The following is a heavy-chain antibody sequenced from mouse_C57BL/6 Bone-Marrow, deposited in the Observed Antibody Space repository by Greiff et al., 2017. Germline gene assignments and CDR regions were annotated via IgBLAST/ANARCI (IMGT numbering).Heavy chain of an antibody. Sequence: VQLQQSVAELVRPGASVKLSCTASGFNIKNTYMHWVKQRPEQGLEWIGRIDPANGKTKYAPKFQGKATITADTSSNTAYLQLSSLTSEDTAIYYCARGGYGSSYDWYFDVWGTGTTVTVSS. V-gene: IGHV14-3*01. CDR2: IDPANGKT. CDR1: GFNIKNTY. CDR3: ARGGYGSSYDWYFDV. J-gene: IGHJ1*03. D-gene: IGHD1-1*01.